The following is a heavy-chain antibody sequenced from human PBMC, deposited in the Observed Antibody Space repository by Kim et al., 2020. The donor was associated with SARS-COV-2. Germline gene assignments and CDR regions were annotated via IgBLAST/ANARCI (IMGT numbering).Heavy chain of an antibody. J-gene: IGHJ4*02. CDR2: SH. V-gene: IGHV4-39*01. Sequence: SHNHGTSLKSGVTISVDTSKNQFSLKLSSVTAADTCGYYCARHTGPRHDYWGQGTLVTVSS. CDR3: ARHTGPRHDY.